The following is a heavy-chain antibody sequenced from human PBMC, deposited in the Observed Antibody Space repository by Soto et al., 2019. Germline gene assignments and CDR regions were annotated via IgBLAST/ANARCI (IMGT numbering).Heavy chain of an antibody. J-gene: IGHJ5*02. V-gene: IGHV1-18*04. CDR2: ISAYNGNT. Sequence: QVQLVQSGGEVKKPGASVRVSCKASGYTFTSSDITWVRQAPGQGLEWMGWISAYNGNTNYAQKLQGRVNMTTDTSANTAYMELSNLISGETAVYFCARGRSPGHPPYSWFDPWGQGTLVTVSS. CDR3: ARGRSPGHPPYSWFDP. CDR1: GYTFTSSD.